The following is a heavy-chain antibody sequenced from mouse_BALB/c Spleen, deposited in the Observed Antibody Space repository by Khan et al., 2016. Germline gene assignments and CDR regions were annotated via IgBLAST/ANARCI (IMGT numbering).Heavy chain of an antibody. CDR2: INSDGSST. CDR1: GFTFTTYA. J-gene: IGHJ4*01. D-gene: IGHD2-14*01. V-gene: IGHV5-6-3*01. Sequence: EVELGESGGGFVQPGGSLELSCAASGFTFTTYAMSWVRQTPDKRLELVATINSDGSSTYYADTVKGRFTISRDNAKNTLYLQMSRLKSEDTAMYYCARVRHTMDYWGRGTSVTVSS. CDR3: ARVRHTMDY.